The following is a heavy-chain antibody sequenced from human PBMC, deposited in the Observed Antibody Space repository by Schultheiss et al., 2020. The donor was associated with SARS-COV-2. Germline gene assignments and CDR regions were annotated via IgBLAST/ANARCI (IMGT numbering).Heavy chain of an antibody. J-gene: IGHJ3*02. CDR1: GGSISSGGYY. CDR3: ARRLVAAAGPNDAFDI. V-gene: IGHV4-31*03. Sequence: LRLSCTVSGGSISSGGYYWSWIRQHPGKGLEWIGYIYYSGSTYYNPSLKSRVTISVDTSKNQFSLKLSSVTAADTAVYYCARRLVAAAGPNDAFDIWGQGTMVTVSS. CDR2: IYYSGST. D-gene: IGHD6-13*01.